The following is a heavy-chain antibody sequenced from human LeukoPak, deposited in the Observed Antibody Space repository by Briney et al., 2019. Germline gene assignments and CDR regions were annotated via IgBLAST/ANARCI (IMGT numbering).Heavy chain of an antibody. CDR2: IYYSGST. CDR3: ARAKYYYGSGSYGHFDY. D-gene: IGHD3-10*01. J-gene: IGHJ4*02. Sequence: SETLSLTCTVSGGSISSYYWSWIRQPPGKGLGRIGYIYYSGSTNYNPSLKSRVTISVDTSKNQFSLKLSSVTAADTAVYYCARAKYYYGSGSYGHFDYWGQGTLVTVSS. CDR1: GGSISSYY. V-gene: IGHV4-59*01.